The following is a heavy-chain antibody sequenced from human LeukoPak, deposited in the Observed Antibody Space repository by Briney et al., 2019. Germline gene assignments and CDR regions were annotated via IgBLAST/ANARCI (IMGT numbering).Heavy chain of an antibody. Sequence: SETLSLTCAVYGGSFSGYYWSWIRQPPGKGLEWIGEINHSGSTNYNPSLKSRVTISADTSKNQFSLKLSSVTAADTAVYYCARVHKAYYYDSSGLRDFDYWGQGTLVTVSS. D-gene: IGHD3-22*01. CDR3: ARVHKAYYYDSSGLRDFDY. CDR2: INHSGST. J-gene: IGHJ4*02. V-gene: IGHV4-34*01. CDR1: GGSFSGYY.